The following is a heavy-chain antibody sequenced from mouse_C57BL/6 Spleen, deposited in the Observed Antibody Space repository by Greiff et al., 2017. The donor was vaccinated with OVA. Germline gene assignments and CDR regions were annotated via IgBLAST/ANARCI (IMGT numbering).Heavy chain of an antibody. CDR3: ARDDSSITTVVPFAY. D-gene: IGHD1-1*01. V-gene: IGHV7-1*01. J-gene: IGHJ3*01. Sequence: DVKLVESGGGLVQSGRSLRLSCATSGFTFSDFYMEWVRQAPGKGLEWIAASRNKANDYTTEYSASVKGRFIVSRDTSQSILYLQMNALRAEDTAIYYCARDDSSITTVVPFAYWGQGTLVTVSA. CDR2: SRNKANDYTT. CDR1: GFTFSDFY.